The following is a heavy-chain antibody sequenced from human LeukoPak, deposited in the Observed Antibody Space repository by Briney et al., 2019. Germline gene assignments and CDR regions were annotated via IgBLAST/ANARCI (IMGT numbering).Heavy chain of an antibody. CDR2: ISSSSSYI. V-gene: IGHV3-21*01. D-gene: IGHD3-22*01. CDR3: ARVTYYYDSSGYSNDAFDI. J-gene: IGHJ3*02. CDR1: GFTFSSYS. Sequence: GGSLRLSCAASGFTFSSYSMNWVRQAPGKGLEWVSSISSSSSYIYYADSVKGRLTISRDNAKNSLYLQMNSLRAEDTAVYYCARVTYYYDSSGYSNDAFDIWGQGTMVTVSS.